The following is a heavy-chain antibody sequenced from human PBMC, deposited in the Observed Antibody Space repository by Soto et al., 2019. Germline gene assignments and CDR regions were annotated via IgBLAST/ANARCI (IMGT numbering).Heavy chain of an antibody. D-gene: IGHD3-16*02. CDR1: GFTFSSYA. V-gene: IGHV3-23*01. J-gene: IGHJ4*02. Sequence: GGSLRLSCAASGFTFSSYAMSWVRQAPGKGLEWVSAISGSGGSTYYADSVKGRFTISRDNSKNTLYLRMNSLRAEDTAVYYCAKAEFGGVIPFDYWGQGTLVTVSS. CDR3: AKAEFGGVIPFDY. CDR2: ISGSGGST.